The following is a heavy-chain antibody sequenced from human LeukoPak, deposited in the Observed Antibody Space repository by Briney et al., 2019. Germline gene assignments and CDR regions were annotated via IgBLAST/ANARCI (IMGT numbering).Heavy chain of an antibody. V-gene: IGHV3-48*01. J-gene: IGHJ4*02. D-gene: IGHD3-10*01. Sequence: GGSLRLSCAASGFTFSNYNMNWVRQAPGKGLEWVSYITSRSSSIYYADSVKGRFTISRDNSKNTLYLQMNSLRAEDTAVYYCARDQRRFGELLRFDYWGQGTLVTVSS. CDR1: GFTFSNYN. CDR3: ARDQRRFGELLRFDY. CDR2: ITSRSSSI.